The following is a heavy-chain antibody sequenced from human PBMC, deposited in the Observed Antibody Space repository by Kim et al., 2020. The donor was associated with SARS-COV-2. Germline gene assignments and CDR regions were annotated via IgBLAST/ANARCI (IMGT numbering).Heavy chain of an antibody. CDR1: GLRFSNAW. CDR3: TTGTRPY. Sequence: GGSLRLSCAASGLRFSNAWMSWVRQAPGKGLEWIGRIKSKTDGGTIDYIAPVEGRFTISRDDSKNTWYLQMNSLKTEDTAVYYCTTGTRPYWGQGTLVTVSS. J-gene: IGHJ4*02. CDR2: IKSKTDGGTI. V-gene: IGHV3-15*01. D-gene: IGHD3-10*01.